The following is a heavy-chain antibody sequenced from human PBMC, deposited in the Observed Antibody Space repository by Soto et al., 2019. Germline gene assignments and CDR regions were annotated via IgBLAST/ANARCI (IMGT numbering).Heavy chain of an antibody. CDR2: IIPIFGTA. CDR3: ASSTMVRGVIMSKWFDY. V-gene: IGHV1-69*13. CDR1: GVAFSSYA. Sequence: WASVKVSCKASGVAFSSYAISWVRQAPGQGLEWMGGIIPIFGTANYAQKFQGRVTITADESTSTAYMELSSLRSEDTAVYYCASSTMVRGVIMSKWFDYWGQGTLVTVSS. D-gene: IGHD3-10*01. J-gene: IGHJ4*02.